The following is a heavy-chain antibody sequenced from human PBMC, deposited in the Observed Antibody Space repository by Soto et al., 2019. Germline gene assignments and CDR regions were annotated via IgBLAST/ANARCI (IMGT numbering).Heavy chain of an antibody. Sequence: QVQLVESGGGVVQPGRSLRLSCAASGFTFSSYVMHWVRQAPGKGLEWVAVISYDGSNKYYADSVKGRFTISRDNSKNTLYLQMNSLRAEDTAVYYCARVPYSSGWYWFDPWGQGTLVTVSS. CDR3: ARVPYSSGWYWFDP. CDR2: ISYDGSNK. J-gene: IGHJ5*02. V-gene: IGHV3-30-3*01. CDR1: GFTFSSYV. D-gene: IGHD6-19*01.